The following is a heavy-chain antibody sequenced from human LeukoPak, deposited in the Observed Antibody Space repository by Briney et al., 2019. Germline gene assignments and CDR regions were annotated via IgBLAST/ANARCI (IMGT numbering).Heavy chain of an antibody. CDR1: GGSFSGYY. CDR2: INHSGST. V-gene: IGHV4-34*01. J-gene: IGHJ4*02. D-gene: IGHD5-18*01. CDR3: ARGRIEVWLRVFNYFDY. Sequence: SETLSLTCAVYGGSFSGYYWSWIRQPPGKGLEWIGEINHSGSTNYNPSLKSRVTISVDTSKNQFSLKLSSVTAADTAVYYCARGRIEVWLRVFNYFDYWGQGTLVTVSS.